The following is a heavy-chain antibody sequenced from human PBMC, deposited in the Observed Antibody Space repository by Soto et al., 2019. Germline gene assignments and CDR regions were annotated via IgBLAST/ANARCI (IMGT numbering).Heavy chain of an antibody. D-gene: IGHD5-18*01. CDR1: GYRFTTFY. CDR2: MNLDTGGT. V-gene: IGHV1-2*06. CDR3: ARDGNFAFRGYSFGFDF. J-gene: IGHJ4*02. Sequence: VASVKVSCKASGYRFTTFYIHWVRQAPGQGLEWMGRMNLDTGGTTYAQKFQGRVTMTRDTSISTAYMEVTNLKSDDTAIYYCARDGNFAFRGYSFGFDFRGQGTLVTVSS.